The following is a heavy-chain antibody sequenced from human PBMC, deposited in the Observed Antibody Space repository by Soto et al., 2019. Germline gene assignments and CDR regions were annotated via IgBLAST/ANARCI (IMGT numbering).Heavy chain of an antibody. V-gene: IGHV3-72*01. CDR2: TRNKATSYTT. D-gene: IGHD2-21*02. J-gene: IGHJ4*02. CDR3: TRARRLGDSPYFDY. CDR1: GFTFSDYY. Sequence: EVQLVESGGGLVQPGGSLRLSCAASGFTFSDYYIDWVRQAPGKGLEWVGRTRNKATSYTTEYAASVKGRFTISRDDSKNSLYLQMNSLKTEDTAVYYCTRARRLGDSPYFDYWGQGTLVTVSS.